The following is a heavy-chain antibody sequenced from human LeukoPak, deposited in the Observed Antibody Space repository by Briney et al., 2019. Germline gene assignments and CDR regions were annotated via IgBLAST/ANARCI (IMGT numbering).Heavy chain of an antibody. Sequence: SETLSLTCSVSGVSITNYYWSWIRKPPGKGLEWIGYIYYSGSTDYNPSLQSRATISVDPSRSQFSLRLSSVTAADTAAYYCARDYFGSGFFDYWGQGILVTVSS. CDR1: GVSITNYY. CDR3: ARDYFGSGFFDY. V-gene: IGHV4-59*01. CDR2: IYYSGST. J-gene: IGHJ4*02. D-gene: IGHD3-10*01.